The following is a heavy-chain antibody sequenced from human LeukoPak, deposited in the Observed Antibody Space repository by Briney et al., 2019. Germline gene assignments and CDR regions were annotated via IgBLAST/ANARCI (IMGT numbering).Heavy chain of an antibody. CDR1: GYTFTGYY. CDR2: INPNSGGT. D-gene: IGHD6-19*01. V-gene: IGHV1-2*06. CDR3: ARNRYSSGRTFDY. Sequence: ASVKVSCKASGYTFTGYYMHWVRQAPGQGLEWMGRINPNSGGTNYAQKFQGRVTMTRDTSISTAYMELSRLRPDDTAVYYCARNRYSSGRTFDYWGQGTLVTVSS. J-gene: IGHJ4*02.